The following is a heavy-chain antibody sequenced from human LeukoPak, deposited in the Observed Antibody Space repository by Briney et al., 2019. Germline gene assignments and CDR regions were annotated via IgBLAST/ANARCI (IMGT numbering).Heavy chain of an antibody. Sequence: GASVKVSCKASGYTFTSYGFSWVRQAPGQGLEWMGWISAYNGNTNYAQKLQGRVTMTTDTSTSTAYMELRSLRSDDTAVYYCARGRYCTSTSCPTHYYYGMDVWGQGTTVTVSS. V-gene: IGHV1-18*01. CDR3: ARGRYCTSTSCPTHYYYGMDV. CDR1: GYTFTSYG. CDR2: ISAYNGNT. J-gene: IGHJ6*02. D-gene: IGHD2-2*01.